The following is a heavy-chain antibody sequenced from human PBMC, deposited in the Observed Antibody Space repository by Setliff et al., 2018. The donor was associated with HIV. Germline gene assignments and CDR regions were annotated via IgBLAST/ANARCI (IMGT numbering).Heavy chain of an antibody. CDR2: FYYSGNT. J-gene: IGHJ6*03. CDR3: NIYYYYYMDV. Sequence: SETLSLTCSVSGGSISSSNYYGGWIRQPPGKGLEWIGSFYYSGNTYYSPSLKSRVTISVDTSKNQFSLRLSSVTAADTAVYYCNIYYYYYMDVWGKGTTVTSP. CDR1: GGSISSSNYY. V-gene: IGHV4-39*07.